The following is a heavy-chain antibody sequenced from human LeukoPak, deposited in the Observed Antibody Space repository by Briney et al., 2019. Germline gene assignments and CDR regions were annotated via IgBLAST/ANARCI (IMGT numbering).Heavy chain of an antibody. CDR1: GYTFTSYD. V-gene: IGHV1-69*13. CDR2: IIPIFGTA. Sequence: SVKVSCKASGYTFTSYDISWVRQAPGQGLEWMGGIIPIFGTANYAQKFQGRVTITADESTSTAYMELSSLRSEDTAVYYCARAPQRDCSSTSCPPPDYWGQGTLVTVSS. CDR3: ARAPQRDCSSTSCPPPDY. D-gene: IGHD2-2*01. J-gene: IGHJ4*02.